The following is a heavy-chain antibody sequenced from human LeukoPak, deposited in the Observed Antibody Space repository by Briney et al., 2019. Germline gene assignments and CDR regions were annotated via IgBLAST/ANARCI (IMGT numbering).Heavy chain of an antibody. J-gene: IGHJ4*02. CDR2: INPNSGGT. CDR1: GGTFSSYA. V-gene: IGHV1-2*02. D-gene: IGHD3-22*01. Sequence: ASVKVSCKASGGTFSSYAISWVRQAPGQGLEWMGWINPNSGGTNYAQKFQGRVTMTRDTSISTAYTELSRLRSDDTAVYYCAREVLYYDSSGDLHYFDYWGQGTLVTVSS. CDR3: AREVLYYDSSGDLHYFDY.